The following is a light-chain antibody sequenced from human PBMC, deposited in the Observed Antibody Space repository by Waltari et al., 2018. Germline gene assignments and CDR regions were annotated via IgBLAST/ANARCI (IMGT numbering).Light chain of an antibody. V-gene: IGLV1-44*01. CDR1: SSNIGSHV. Sequence: QSVLTQPPSASGTPGPRVTISCSGGSSNIGSHVVTWYQQFPGTAPKLLIYSSSQRPSGVPDRFSGSKSGTSASLAISGLQSEDEADFYCASWDDSLNGWVFGGGTKLTVL. CDR2: SSS. J-gene: IGLJ3*02. CDR3: ASWDDSLNGWV.